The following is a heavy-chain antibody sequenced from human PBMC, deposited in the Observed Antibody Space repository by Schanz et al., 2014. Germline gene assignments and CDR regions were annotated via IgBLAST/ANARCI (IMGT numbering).Heavy chain of an antibody. D-gene: IGHD6-19*01. CDR1: GFTISSYS. Sequence: EVHLVESGGGLVKRGGSLRLSCAASGFTISSYSMNWVRQAPGKGLEWVSSISSSGSYIYYACSVKGRFSISRDNAKNSLFLQMNRLRAEDTTLYYCAIIGVMVAVAGTRADYWGQGTLVTVSS. CDR3: AIIGVMVAVAGTRADY. CDR2: ISSSGSYI. V-gene: IGHV3-21*01. J-gene: IGHJ4*02.